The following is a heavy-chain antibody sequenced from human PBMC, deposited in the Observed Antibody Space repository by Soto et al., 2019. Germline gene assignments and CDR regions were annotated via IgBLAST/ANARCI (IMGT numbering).Heavy chain of an antibody. CDR1: GYSLSSGSY. D-gene: IGHD3-16*01. Sequence: SETLSLTCTVSGYSLSSGSYWAWIRQPPGKGPEWIASIYHGGTTFYNPSLKSRITISVDTSNNQFSLKLTSVTAADTAVYYCARAGGYYYYYGMDVWGQGTTVTVSS. J-gene: IGHJ6*02. V-gene: IGHV4-38-2*02. CDR2: IYHGGTT. CDR3: ARAGGYYYYYGMDV.